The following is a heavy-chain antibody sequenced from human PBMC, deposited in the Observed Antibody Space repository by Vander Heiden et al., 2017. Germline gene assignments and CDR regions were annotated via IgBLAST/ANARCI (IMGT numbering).Heavy chain of an antibody. D-gene: IGHD5-18*01. CDR1: GFTFSSYT. J-gene: IGHJ4*02. CDR2: ISFDGNNK. Sequence: QGQLVESGGGVVQPGRSLRLSCAASGFTFSSYTIHWVRQAPGKGLEWVAVISFDGNNKFFANSVKGRFTISRDNSENTLYLQMNSLRTEDTAVYYCARPEGGHSYGWRFAYWGQGTLVTVSS. CDR3: ARPEGGHSYGWRFAY. V-gene: IGHV3-30-3*01.